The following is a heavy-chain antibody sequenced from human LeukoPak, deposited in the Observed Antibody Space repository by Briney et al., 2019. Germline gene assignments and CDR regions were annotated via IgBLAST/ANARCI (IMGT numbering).Heavy chain of an antibody. CDR3: ARDMVLTYYYDSSGYYLEY. J-gene: IGHJ4*02. CDR2: INSSGGST. CDR1: VYTFTSYY. Sequence: ASVKVSCKASVYTFTSYYMHWVRQAPGQGLEWMGIINSSGGSTSYAQKFQGRVTMTRDTSTSTVYMELSSLRSEDTAVYYCARDMVLTYYYDSSGYYLEYWGQGTLVTVSS. D-gene: IGHD3-22*01. V-gene: IGHV1-46*01.